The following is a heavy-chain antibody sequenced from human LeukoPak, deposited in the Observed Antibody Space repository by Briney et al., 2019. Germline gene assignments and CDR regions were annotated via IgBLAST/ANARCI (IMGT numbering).Heavy chain of an antibody. Sequence: SATLSLTCTVSGGSINSYYWGWIRQPPGKGLEWIGSIYYSGSTYYNPSLKSRVTISVDTSKNQFSLKLSSVTAADTAVYYCAREAAERSCYYMDVWGKGTTVTISS. CDR2: IYYSGST. J-gene: IGHJ6*03. CDR3: AREAAERSCYYMDV. D-gene: IGHD1-1*01. CDR1: GGSINSYY. V-gene: IGHV4-39*01.